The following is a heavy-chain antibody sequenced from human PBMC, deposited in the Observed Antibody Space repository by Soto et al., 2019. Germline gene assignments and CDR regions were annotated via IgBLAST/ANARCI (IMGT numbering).Heavy chain of an antibody. CDR3: TPGDFDY. D-gene: IGHD4-17*01. Sequence: GGSLRLSCSTSGFTFGDCIMNWFRQAPGKGLEWVGFIKNKADGGTIEYAASVKGRFTISRDDFKSIAYLQMNTLKLEDTAVYYCTPGDFDYWGQGTLVTVSS. V-gene: IGHV3-49*03. CDR2: IKNKADGGTI. J-gene: IGHJ4*02. CDR1: GFTFGDCI.